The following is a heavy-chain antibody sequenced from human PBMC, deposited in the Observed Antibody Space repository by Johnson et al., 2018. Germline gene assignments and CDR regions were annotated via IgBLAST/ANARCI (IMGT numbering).Heavy chain of an antibody. Sequence: QVQLQQWGAGLLKPSETLSLTCAVYGGSFSGYYWSWIRQPPGKGLEWIGEINHSGSTNYNPSLKSRVTISVDTSKNQFSLKLSSVTAADTAVYYCARWLRGHGPRSAFDIWGQWTMVTVAS. CDR2: INHSGST. CDR3: ARWLRGHGPRSAFDI. J-gene: IGHJ3*02. CDR1: GGSFSGYY. D-gene: IGHD3-22*01. V-gene: IGHV4-34*01.